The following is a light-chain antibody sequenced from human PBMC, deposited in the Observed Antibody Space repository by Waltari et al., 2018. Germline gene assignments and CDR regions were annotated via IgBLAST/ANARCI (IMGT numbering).Light chain of an antibody. J-gene: IGKJ1*01. V-gene: IGKV1-16*01. CDR3: QQGYSYPRT. CDR1: QGIGNN. CDR2: GAS. Sequence: DIQMTQSPSSLSASVGDTVTITCQASQGIGNNLNWYQQKPGKAPKLLIYGASSLQSGIPSRFSGSGSGTDFTLTINSLQPEDSATYYCQQGYSYPRTFGQGTKVEIK.